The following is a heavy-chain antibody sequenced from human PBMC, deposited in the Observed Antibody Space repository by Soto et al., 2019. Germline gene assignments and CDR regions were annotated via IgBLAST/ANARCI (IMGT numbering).Heavy chain of an antibody. CDR1: GGSISSGDSY. V-gene: IGHV4-30-4*01. CDR3: ARAQGSGFLVS. J-gene: IGHJ4*02. Sequence: QVQLQESGPGLVKPSQTLSLTCTVSGGSISSGDSYWSWIRQPPGKGLEWIGYIYYSGSTYYNPSLESRVTISVDTSKNQFSLKLSSVTAADTAVYYCARAQGSGFLVSWGQGTLVTVSS. CDR2: IYYSGST. D-gene: IGHD3-10*01.